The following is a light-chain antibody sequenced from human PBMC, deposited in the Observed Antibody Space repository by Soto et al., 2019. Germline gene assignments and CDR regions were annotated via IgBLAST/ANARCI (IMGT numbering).Light chain of an antibody. CDR3: QQYGSSPSWT. CDR2: GAS. Sequence: EVVMTQSPATLSVSPGETATLSCRASQSLTSYLAWYQQKPGQAPRLLIYGASSRTTGIPDRCSGSGSGTDFTLTISRLEPEDVAVYYCQQYGSSPSWTFGQGTKVDIK. CDR1: QSLTSY. V-gene: IGKV3-20*01. J-gene: IGKJ1*01.